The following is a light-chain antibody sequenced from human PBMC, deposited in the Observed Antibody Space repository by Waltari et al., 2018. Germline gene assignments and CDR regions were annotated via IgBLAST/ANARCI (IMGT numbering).Light chain of an antibody. CDR1: SLRSYY. V-gene: IGLV3-19*01. Sequence: SSELTQDPAVSVALGQTVRITCQGDSLRSYYASWYQQKPGQAPVLVIYGKNNRPSGIPDRFSGSTSGNTASLTISGAHAEDEAAYHCNSPATSRNHVVFCGGTKLTVL. CDR2: GKN. CDR3: NSPATSRNHVV. J-gene: IGLJ2*01.